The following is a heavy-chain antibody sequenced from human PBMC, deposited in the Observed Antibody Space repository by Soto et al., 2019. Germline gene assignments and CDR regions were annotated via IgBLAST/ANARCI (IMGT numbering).Heavy chain of an antibody. D-gene: IGHD6-13*01. CDR2: ISDSGSDT. J-gene: IGHJ4*02. V-gene: IGHV3-23*01. Sequence: EVQLLESGGGLVQPGGSLRLSCAGSGFTFNNFHMTWVRHVPGKGLEWVSSISDSGSDTFYADSVRGRFAISRDNSKSTLYLQMNSLRVDDPAIYYCGKTTYSRSWYFWGQGTLVTVSS. CDR1: GFTFNNFH. CDR3: GKTTYSRSWYF.